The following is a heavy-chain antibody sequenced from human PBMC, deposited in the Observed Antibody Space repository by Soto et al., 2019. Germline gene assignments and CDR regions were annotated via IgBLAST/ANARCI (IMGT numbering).Heavy chain of an antibody. CDR1: GFTRDDFA. CDR3: ARAPISSNYALFGIHYYGMDV. Sequence: SLRLCCAASGFTRDDFARHWVRQAPGKGLEWFSGISWNSGSIGYADSVTGLFPISRDNAKNSLYLQMNSLRADDTAVYYCARAPISSNYALFGIHYYGMDVWGQGSTVTVS. V-gene: IGHV3-9*01. J-gene: IGHJ6*02. CDR2: ISWNSGSI. D-gene: IGHD4-4*01.